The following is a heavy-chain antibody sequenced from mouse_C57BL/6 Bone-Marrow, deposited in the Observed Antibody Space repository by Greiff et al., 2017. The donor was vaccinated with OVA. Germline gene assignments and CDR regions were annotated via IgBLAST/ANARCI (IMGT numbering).Heavy chain of an antibody. V-gene: IGHV1-61*01. CDR1: GYTFTSYW. CDR3: ASGGSPYYFDY. J-gene: IGHJ2*01. Sequence: VQLQQPGAELVRPGSSVKLSCKASGYTFTSYWMDWVTQRPGQGLEWIGNIYPSDSETHYNQKFKDKATLTVANSSSTAYMQLSSLTSADSAVYYFASGGSPYYFDYWGQGTTLTVSA. CDR2: IYPSDSET.